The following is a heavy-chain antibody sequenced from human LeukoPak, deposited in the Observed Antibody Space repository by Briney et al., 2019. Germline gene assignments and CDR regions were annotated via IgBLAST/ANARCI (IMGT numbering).Heavy chain of an antibody. Sequence: GGSLRLSCAASGFTFSTSWMHWVRQAPGKGLVWASRVSRDETTKTYADSVKGRFTISRDNAKNTLYLQMNSLGAEDTAVYYCATGTDDRWLANFQHWGQGTLVSVSS. CDR2: VSRDETTK. CDR1: GFTFSTSW. D-gene: IGHD6-19*01. CDR3: ATGTDDRWLANFQH. V-gene: IGHV3-74*01. J-gene: IGHJ1*01.